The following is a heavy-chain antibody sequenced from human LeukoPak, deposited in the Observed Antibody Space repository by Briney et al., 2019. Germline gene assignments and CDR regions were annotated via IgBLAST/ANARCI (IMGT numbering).Heavy chain of an antibody. D-gene: IGHD2-21*02. CDR3: ARAPNCGGDCYSDS. CDR2: IYYSGST. Sequence: SETLSLTCTVSGGSISSYYWSWIRQPPGKGLEWIGCIYYSGSTDYNPSLKSRVTMSVDTSKNQFSLKLSSVTAADTAVYYCARAPNCGGDCYSDSWGQGTLLTVSS. CDR1: GGSISSYY. J-gene: IGHJ4*03. V-gene: IGHV4-59*01.